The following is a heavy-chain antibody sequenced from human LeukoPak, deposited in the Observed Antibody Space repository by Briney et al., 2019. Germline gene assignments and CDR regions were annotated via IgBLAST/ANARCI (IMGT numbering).Heavy chain of an antibody. J-gene: IGHJ3*02. D-gene: IGHD3-9*01. Sequence: SETLSLTCTVSGGSISSYYWSWIRQPPGKGLEWIGYIYYSGSTNYNPSLKSRVTISVDTSKNQFSLKLSSVTAADTAVYYCARGVPYYDILTGYYLNAFDIWGQGTMVTVSS. CDR2: IYYSGST. CDR3: ARGVPYYDILTGYYLNAFDI. V-gene: IGHV4-59*01. CDR1: GGSISSYY.